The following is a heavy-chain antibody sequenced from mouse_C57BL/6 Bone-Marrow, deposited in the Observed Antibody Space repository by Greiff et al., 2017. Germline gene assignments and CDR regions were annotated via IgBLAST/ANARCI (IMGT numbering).Heavy chain of an antibody. D-gene: IGHD4-1*01. CDR3: ARYMGPYYFDY. V-gene: IGHV7-3*01. CDR2: LRNKANGYTT. CDR1: VFTFTDYY. J-gene: IGHJ2*01. Sequence: EVKLVESGGGLVQPGGSLSLSCAASVFTFTDYYMSWVRQPPGQPLEWLGFLRNKANGYTTEYSASVKGRFTISRDKSQSIRYRQMNALRAEDSATYYCARYMGPYYFDYGGQCTTLTVSS.